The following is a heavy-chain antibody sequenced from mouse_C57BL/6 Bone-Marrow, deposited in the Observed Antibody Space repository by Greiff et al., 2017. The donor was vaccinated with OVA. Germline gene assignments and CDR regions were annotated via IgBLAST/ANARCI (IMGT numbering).Heavy chain of an antibody. CDR1: GYTFTSYW. CDR2: IYPGSGST. CDR3: ATYYGSSYDFDY. Sequence: QVQLQQPGAELVKPGASVKMSCKASGYTFTSYWINWVKQRPGQGLEWIGDIYPGSGSTNYNEKFKSKATLTVDTSSSTAYMQLSSLTSEDSAVYYCATYYGSSYDFDYWGQGTTLTVSS. V-gene: IGHV1-55*01. D-gene: IGHD1-1*01. J-gene: IGHJ2*01.